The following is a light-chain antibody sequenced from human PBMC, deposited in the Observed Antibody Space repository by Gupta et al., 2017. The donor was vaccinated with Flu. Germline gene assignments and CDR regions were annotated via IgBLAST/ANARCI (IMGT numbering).Light chain of an antibody. CDR3: QVWDSSRDGV. CDR1: IIGRKR. J-gene: IGLJ3*02. Sequence: GGDIIGRKRVHWYQQKPSQAPVLVVYDDSDRPSGIPERFAGSNSGNTATLTINRVEAGDEADDYCQVWDSSRDGVCGGGTKLTVL. V-gene: IGLV3-21*02. CDR2: DDS.